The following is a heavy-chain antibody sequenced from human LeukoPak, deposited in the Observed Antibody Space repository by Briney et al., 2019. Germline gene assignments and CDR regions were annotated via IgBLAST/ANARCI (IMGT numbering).Heavy chain of an antibody. CDR1: GYTFTHHG. D-gene: IGHD6-6*01. Sequence: ASVKVSCKASGYTFTHHGISWVRQAPGQGLEWMGWISGYNGDTIYAQKLQGRVTMTTGRSTTTAYVELRSLTSDDTAVYYCARDASSIAAQFGDYWGQGTLVTVSS. J-gene: IGHJ4*02. CDR3: ARDASSIAAQFGDY. V-gene: IGHV1-18*01. CDR2: ISGYNGDT.